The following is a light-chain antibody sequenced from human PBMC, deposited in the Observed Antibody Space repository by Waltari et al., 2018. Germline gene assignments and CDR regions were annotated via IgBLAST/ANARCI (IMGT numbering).Light chain of an antibody. CDR3: QAWDSSTVV. V-gene: IGLV3-1*01. J-gene: IGLJ2*01. CDR1: KLGDKY. Sequence: SYELTQPPSVSVSPGQTASITCSGDKLGDKYACWYRQKPGQSPVLVIYQDSKRPSGIPWRFSGSNSGNTATLTISGTQAMDEADSYCQAWDSSTVVFGVGTKLTVL. CDR2: QDS.